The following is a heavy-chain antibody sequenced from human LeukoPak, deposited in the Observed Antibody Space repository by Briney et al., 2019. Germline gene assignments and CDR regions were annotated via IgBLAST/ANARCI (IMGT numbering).Heavy chain of an antibody. CDR3: ARDNYYMDV. CDR2: INHSGST. Sequence: SETLSLTCAVYGGSFSGYYWSWIRQPPGKGLEWIGEINHSGSTNYNPSLKSRVTISVDTSKNQFSLKLSSVTAADTAVYYCARDNYYMDVWGKGTTVTVSS. J-gene: IGHJ6*03. CDR1: GGSFSGYY. V-gene: IGHV4-34*01.